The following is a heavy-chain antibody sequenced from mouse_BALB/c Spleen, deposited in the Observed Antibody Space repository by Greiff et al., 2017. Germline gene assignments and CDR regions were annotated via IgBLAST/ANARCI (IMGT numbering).Heavy chain of an antibody. J-gene: IGHJ4*01. CDR1: GYTFSSYW. CDR3: ARGGYYGSDYYAMDY. Sequence: QVQLQQPGAELMKPGASVKISCKATGYTFSSYWIEWVKQRPGHGLEWIGEILPGSGSTNYNEKFKGKATFTADTSSNTAYMQLSSLTFEDSAVYYCARGGYYGSDYYAMDYWGQGTSVTVSS. V-gene: IGHV1-9*01. D-gene: IGHD1-1*01. CDR2: ILPGSGST.